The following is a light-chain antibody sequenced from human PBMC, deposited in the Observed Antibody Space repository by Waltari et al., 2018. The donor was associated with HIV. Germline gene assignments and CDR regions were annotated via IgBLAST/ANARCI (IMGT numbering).Light chain of an antibody. CDR1: SSDVGDYNY. V-gene: IGLV2-14*01. CDR3: TSYTSSSTPV. Sequence: QSALTQPASVSGSPGQSITISCTGTSSDVGDYNYVSWYQQHPGKAPKLMIYEVSNRPSGVSNRFSGSKSGNTASLTISGLQAEDEADYYCTSYTSSSTPVFGGVTKLTVL. J-gene: IGLJ2*01. CDR2: EVS.